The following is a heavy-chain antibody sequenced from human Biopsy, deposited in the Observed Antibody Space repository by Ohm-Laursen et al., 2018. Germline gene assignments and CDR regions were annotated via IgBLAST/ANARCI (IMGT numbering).Heavy chain of an antibody. Sequence: SETLSLTCPVYGESFNGYYWSWIRQTPGKGLEWIGEINHNGRTNYNPSLKSRVTISVDTSKNQFSLKVRSVTAADTAVYYCVRGVDYYDPYHYYALDVWGQGTTVTVSS. CDR3: VRGVDYYDPYHYYALDV. CDR1: GESFNGYY. V-gene: IGHV4-34*01. CDR2: INHNGRT. D-gene: IGHD3-22*01. J-gene: IGHJ6*02.